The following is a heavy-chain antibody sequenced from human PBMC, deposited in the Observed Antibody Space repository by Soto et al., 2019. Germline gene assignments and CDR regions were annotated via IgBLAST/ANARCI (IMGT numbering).Heavy chain of an antibody. CDR3: VRGGAALPH. J-gene: IGHJ4*02. D-gene: IGHD1-26*01. Sequence: PGGSLRLSCAASGFNFSTYYMGWVRQAPGKGLEWVANIAEDGSKKDYADSVKGRFTVSRDNADNSLHLQMHSLRVEDTALSYCVRGGAALPHWGQGAWVTVSS. CDR1: GFNFSTYY. CDR2: IAEDGSKK. V-gene: IGHV3-7*01.